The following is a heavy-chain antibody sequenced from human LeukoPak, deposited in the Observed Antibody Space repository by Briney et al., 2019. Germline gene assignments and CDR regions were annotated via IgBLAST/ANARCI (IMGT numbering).Heavy chain of an antibody. CDR2: ISRGGDVT. Sequence: GGSLRLSCAASGFTFSTYAMSWVRQAPGKGLEWVSLISRGGDVTYYADSVKGRFTISRDSSKNTLYLQMHSLRAEDTAVYYCAARPGEVAVPYDYWGQGTLVTVSS. D-gene: IGHD2-15*01. CDR3: AARPGEVAVPYDY. CDR1: GFTFSTYA. V-gene: IGHV3-23*01. J-gene: IGHJ4*02.